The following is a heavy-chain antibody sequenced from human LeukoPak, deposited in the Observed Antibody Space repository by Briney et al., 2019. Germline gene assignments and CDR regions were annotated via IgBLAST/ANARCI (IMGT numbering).Heavy chain of an antibody. CDR1: GFTLSSYA. J-gene: IGHJ4*02. CDR2: IYSGGST. V-gene: IGHV3-53*01. D-gene: IGHD1-26*01. CDR3: ARDQGSGIYYFDY. Sequence: PGGSLRLSCEASGFTLSSYAMNWVRQAPGKGLEWVSVIYSGGSTYYADSVKGRFTISRDNSKNTLYLQMNSLRAEDTAVYYCARDQGSGIYYFDYWGQGTLVTVSS.